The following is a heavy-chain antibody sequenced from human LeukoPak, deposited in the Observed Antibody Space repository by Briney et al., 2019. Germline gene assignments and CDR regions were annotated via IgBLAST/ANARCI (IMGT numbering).Heavy chain of an antibody. CDR2: IHPSDSET. Sequence: GESLKISCKGPGYSFTNYWIGWVRQMPGKGLEWMGIIHPSDSETTYSPSFQGQVTMSADKSISTAYLQWNSLKASDTAMYYCARHVFHMVRTYHFDYWGQGTLVTVSS. CDR3: ARHVFHMVRTYHFDY. J-gene: IGHJ4*02. D-gene: IGHD4/OR15-4a*01. CDR1: GYSFTNYW. V-gene: IGHV5-51*01.